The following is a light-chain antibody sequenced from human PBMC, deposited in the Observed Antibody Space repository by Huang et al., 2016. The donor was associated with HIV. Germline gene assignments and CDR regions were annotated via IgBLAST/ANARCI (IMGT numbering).Light chain of an antibody. V-gene: IGKV4-1*01. CDR3: QQYYITPLT. J-gene: IGKJ4*01. Sequence: DIVMTQSPDSLVVSLGERATINCQSSQIISYNSNNKHYLAWYQQKPGQPPKLPIYWASTRESGVPGRLTGSGSGTDFTLTNSSLQAEDGAVYYCQQYYITPLTFGGGTKVEI. CDR1: QIISYNSNNKHY. CDR2: WAS.